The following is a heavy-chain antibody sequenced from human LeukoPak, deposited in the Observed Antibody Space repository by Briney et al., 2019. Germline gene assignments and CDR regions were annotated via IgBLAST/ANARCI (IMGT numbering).Heavy chain of an antibody. CDR1: GFTFSNYW. Sequence: PGGSLRLSCAASGFTFSNYWMHWVRQAPGKGLVWVSRIYNDGSSTSYADSVKGRFTISRDNAKSTLYLQMNSLRVEDTATYYCAKGGTQFFSGNYFDFWGQGTLVIVSS. CDR3: AKGGTQFFSGNYFDF. CDR2: IYNDGSST. J-gene: IGHJ4*02. V-gene: IGHV3-74*01. D-gene: IGHD1-1*01.